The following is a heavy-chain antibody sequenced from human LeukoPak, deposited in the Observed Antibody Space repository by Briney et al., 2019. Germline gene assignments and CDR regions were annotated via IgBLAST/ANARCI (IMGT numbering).Heavy chain of an antibody. CDR2: ISGSGGST. Sequence: GGSLRLSCAASGFTFISYTMNWVRQAPGKGLEWVSAISGSGGSTYYADSVKGRFTISRDNSKNTLYLQMNSLRAGDTAVYYCAHHYYDSSGPFDYWGQGTLVTVSS. CDR1: GFTFISYT. V-gene: IGHV3-23*01. J-gene: IGHJ4*02. D-gene: IGHD3-22*01. CDR3: AHHYYDSSGPFDY.